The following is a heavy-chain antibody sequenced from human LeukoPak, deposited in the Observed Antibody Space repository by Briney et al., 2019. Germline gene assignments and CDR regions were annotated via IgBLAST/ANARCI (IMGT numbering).Heavy chain of an antibody. D-gene: IGHD6-19*01. CDR1: GFTFSSYG. J-gene: IGHJ4*02. CDR3: ARVMRTGWYYFDY. Sequence: GGSLRLSCAASGFTFSSYGMHWVRQAPGKGLEWVAVISYDGSNKYYADSVKGRFTISRDNSKNTLYLQMSSLRAEDTAVYYCARVMRTGWYYFDYWGQGTLVTVSS. V-gene: IGHV3-30*03. CDR2: ISYDGSNK.